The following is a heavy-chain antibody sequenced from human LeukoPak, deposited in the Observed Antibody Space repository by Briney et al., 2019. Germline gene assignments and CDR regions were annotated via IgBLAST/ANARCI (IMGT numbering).Heavy chain of an antibody. J-gene: IGHJ5*02. D-gene: IGHD1-26*01. CDR3: ARARSIVGATRRPNWFDP. CDR2: IYYSGST. Sequence: SETLSLTCTDSGGSTSSYYWSWIRQPPGKGLEWSGYIYYSGSTNYNHSLKSRVTISVDTSKNQFSLKLSSVTAADTVVYYCARARSIVGATRRPNWFDPWGQGTLVTVSS. V-gene: IGHV4-59*01. CDR1: GGSTSSYY.